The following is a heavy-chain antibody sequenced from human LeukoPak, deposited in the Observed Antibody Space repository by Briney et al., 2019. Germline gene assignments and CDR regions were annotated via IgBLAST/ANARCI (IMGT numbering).Heavy chain of an antibody. J-gene: IGHJ4*02. CDR1: GYTFTSYG. V-gene: IGHV1-18*01. Sequence: ASVKVSCKASGYTFTSYGISWVRQAPGQGLEWMGWISAYNGNTNYAQKLQGRVTMTTDTSTSTAYMELRSLRADDTAVYYCASVFVYSGSYSFASWGQGTLVTVSS. CDR3: ASVFVYSGSYSFAS. CDR2: ISAYNGNT. D-gene: IGHD1-26*01.